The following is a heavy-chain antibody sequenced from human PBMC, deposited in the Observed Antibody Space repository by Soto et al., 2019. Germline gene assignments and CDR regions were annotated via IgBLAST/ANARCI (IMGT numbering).Heavy chain of an antibody. CDR2: IYYSGST. CDR1: GGSISSYY. V-gene: IGHV4-59*01. J-gene: IGHJ6*02. CDR3: ARAGVATVPYYYYGMDV. D-gene: IGHD5-12*01. Sequence: QVQVQESGPGLVKPSETLSLTCTVSGGSISSYYWSWIRQPPGKGLEWIGYIYYSGSTNYNPSLKSRVTISVDTSKNQFSLKLSSVTAADTAVYYCARAGVATVPYYYYGMDVWGQGTTVTVSS.